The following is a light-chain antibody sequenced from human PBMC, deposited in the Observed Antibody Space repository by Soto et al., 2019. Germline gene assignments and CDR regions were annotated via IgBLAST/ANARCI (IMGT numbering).Light chain of an antibody. CDR1: SSDVGGYNY. CDR2: EIS. CDR3: SSYAGSKTL. V-gene: IGLV2-8*01. Sequence: QSALTQPTSASGSPGQSVTISCTGTSSDVGGYNYVSWYQQHPGKAPKLMIYEISKRPSGVPDRFSGSKSGNTASLTVSGLQAEDEADYYCSSYAGSKTLFGGGTKLTVL. J-gene: IGLJ2*01.